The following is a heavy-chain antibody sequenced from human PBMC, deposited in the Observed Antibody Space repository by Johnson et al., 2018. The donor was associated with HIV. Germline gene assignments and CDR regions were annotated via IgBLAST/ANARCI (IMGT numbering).Heavy chain of an antibody. D-gene: IGHD1-26*01. Sequence: VQLVESGGGLVQPGGSLRLSCAASGFTVNSNYINWVRQAPGKGLECVSGIYSGGRTYYADSVKGRFTISRDNSKNTLYLQMNSLGAEDTAVYYCARKGWARGAFDIWGQGTMVTVS. CDR1: GFTVNSNY. CDR2: IYSGGRT. V-gene: IGHV3-66*01. J-gene: IGHJ3*02. CDR3: ARKGWARGAFDI.